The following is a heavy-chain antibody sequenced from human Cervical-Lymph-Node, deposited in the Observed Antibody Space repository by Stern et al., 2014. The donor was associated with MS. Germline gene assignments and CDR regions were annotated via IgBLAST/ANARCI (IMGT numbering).Heavy chain of an antibody. CDR1: GFTVSSNY. Sequence: EVQLVESGGGLIQPGGSLRLSCAASGFTVSSNYMTWVRQAPGKGLEWVSILYSGGSSYYADSLKGRFTIARDNSNNTLYLQMNSLRAEDTAVYYCARGRGTTITTEYSYYYYGMDVWGQGTTVTVSS. J-gene: IGHJ6*02. CDR2: LYSGGSS. D-gene: IGHD4-11*01. CDR3: ARGRGTTITTEYSYYYYGMDV. V-gene: IGHV3-53*01.